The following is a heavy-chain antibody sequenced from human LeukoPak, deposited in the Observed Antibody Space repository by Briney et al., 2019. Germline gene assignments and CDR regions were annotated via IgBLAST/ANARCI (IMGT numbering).Heavy chain of an antibody. Sequence: PSETLSLTRAVSGGSSTGSYWSWSREPPGKGLGWIGEINHSGSTNYKPSLKSRVTLSVDTSKNQFSLKLSPVTAAETAVYYCARGSPYYGSGGSCRGFFDYWGQGTLVTVSS. J-gene: IGHJ4*02. D-gene: IGHD2-15*01. CDR2: INHSGST. V-gene: IGHV4-34*01. CDR3: ARGSPYYGSGGSCRGFFDY. CDR1: GGSSTGSY.